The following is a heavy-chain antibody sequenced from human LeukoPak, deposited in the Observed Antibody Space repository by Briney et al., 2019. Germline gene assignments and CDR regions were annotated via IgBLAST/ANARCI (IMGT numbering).Heavy chain of an antibody. CDR2: IHPGDSES. Sequence: GESLKISCKGSGYSFTSYWIGWVRQMPGKGLDSMGIIHPGDSESRYSPSFQGQVTISVDKSISTAYLQWSSLKASDTAMYYCARHNTFDYWGQGTLVSVSS. D-gene: IGHD2/OR15-2a*01. V-gene: IGHV5-51*01. CDR1: GYSFTSYW. CDR3: ARHNTFDY. J-gene: IGHJ4*02.